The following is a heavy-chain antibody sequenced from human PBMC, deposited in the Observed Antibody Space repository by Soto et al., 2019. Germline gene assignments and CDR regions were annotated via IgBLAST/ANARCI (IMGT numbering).Heavy chain of an antibody. CDR2: ISSSSSYT. CDR1: GFTFSDYY. D-gene: IGHD3-10*01. CDR3: ARVALELGLLWFGELLYPYFDY. Sequence: GGSLRLSCAASGFTFSDYYMSWIRQAPGKGLEWVSYISSSSSYTNYADSVKGRFTISRDNAKNSLYLQMNSLRAEDTAVYYCARVALELGLLWFGELLYPYFDYWGQGTLVTVSS. J-gene: IGHJ4*02. V-gene: IGHV3-11*06.